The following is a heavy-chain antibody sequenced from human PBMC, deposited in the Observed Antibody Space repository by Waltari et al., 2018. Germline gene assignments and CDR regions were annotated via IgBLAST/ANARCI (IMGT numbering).Heavy chain of an antibody. Sequence: QVQLVESGGGVVQPGRSLRLSCAASGFTFSSYAMHWVRQAPGKGREWVAVISYDGSNKYYADSLKRRFTISRDNSKNTLYLQMNSLRAEDTAVYYCAREGYYDSSGYQADAFDIWGQGTMVTVSS. CDR2: ISYDGSNK. CDR3: AREGYYDSSGYQADAFDI. D-gene: IGHD3-22*01. J-gene: IGHJ3*02. V-gene: IGHV3-30*01. CDR1: GFTFSSYA.